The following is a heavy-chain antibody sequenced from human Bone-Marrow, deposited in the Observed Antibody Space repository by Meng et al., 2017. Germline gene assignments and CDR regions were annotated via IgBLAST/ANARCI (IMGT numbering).Heavy chain of an antibody. Sequence: GGSLRLSSAASGFTFSNAWMSWVRQAPGKGLEWVGRIKSKTDGGATDYAAPVKARFTISRDDSKNTLYLQMNSLKTEDTAVYYCPTELSPAATRHYWGQGTLVTVSS. CDR1: GFTFSNAW. V-gene: IGHV3-15*01. J-gene: IGHJ4*02. CDR2: IKSKTDGGAT. CDR3: PTELSPAATRHY. D-gene: IGHD2-2*01.